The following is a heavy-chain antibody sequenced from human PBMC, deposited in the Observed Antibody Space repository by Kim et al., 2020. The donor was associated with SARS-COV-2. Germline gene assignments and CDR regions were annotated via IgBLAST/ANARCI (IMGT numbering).Heavy chain of an antibody. J-gene: IGHJ4*02. V-gene: IGHV3-15*01. D-gene: IGHD3-9*01. CDR2: IKSKTDGGTT. CDR3: ILDPDDTLTGYYNFDY. CDR1: GFTFCNAW. Sequence: GGSLRLSCAVSGFTFCNAWMSWVRQAPGKGLEWVGRIKSKTDGGTTDYAAPVKGRFTISRDDSKNTLYVQMNSRKTEDTAVYYCILDPDDTLTGYYNFDYWGQGTLVTVSS.